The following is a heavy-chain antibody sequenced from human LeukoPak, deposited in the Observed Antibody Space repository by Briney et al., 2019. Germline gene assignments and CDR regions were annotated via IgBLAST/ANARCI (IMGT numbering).Heavy chain of an antibody. Sequence: SETLSLTCAVYGGSFSGYYWSWIRQPPGKGLEWIGEINHSGSTNYNPSLKSRVTISVDTSKNQFSLKLSSVTAADTAVYYCARGPRGPLYFDYWGQGTLVTVSP. V-gene: IGHV4-34*01. CDR2: INHSGST. D-gene: IGHD1-14*01. CDR3: ARGPRGPLYFDY. CDR1: GGSFSGYY. J-gene: IGHJ4*02.